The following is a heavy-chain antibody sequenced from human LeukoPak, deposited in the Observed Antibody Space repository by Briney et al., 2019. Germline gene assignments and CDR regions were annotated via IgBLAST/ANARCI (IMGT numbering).Heavy chain of an antibody. CDR2: ISGSGDRT. D-gene: IGHD3-10*01. V-gene: IGHV3-23*01. J-gene: IGHJ4*02. CDR3: AKDTYGSGSYGNDY. Sequence: GGSLRLSCAVSGFTFSSYGMSWVRQAPGKGLEWVSVISGSGDRTYYADSVRGRFTISRDNSKNTLYLRMNSLRAEDTAVYYCAKDTYGSGSYGNDYWGQGTLVTVSS. CDR1: GFTFSSYG.